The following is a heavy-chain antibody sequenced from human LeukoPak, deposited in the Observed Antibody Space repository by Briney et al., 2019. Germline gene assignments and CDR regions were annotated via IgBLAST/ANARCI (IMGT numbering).Heavy chain of an antibody. Sequence: SETLSLTCAVSGYSISSGYYWGWIRQPPGKGLEWIGSIYHSGSTYYNPSLKSRVTISVDTSKNQFSLKLSSVTAADTAVYYCARGSADDFWNGYSPNWFDPWGQGTLVTVSS. CDR3: ARGSADDFWNGYSPNWFDP. CDR1: GYSISSGYY. D-gene: IGHD3-3*01. CDR2: IYHSGST. V-gene: IGHV4-38-2*01. J-gene: IGHJ5*02.